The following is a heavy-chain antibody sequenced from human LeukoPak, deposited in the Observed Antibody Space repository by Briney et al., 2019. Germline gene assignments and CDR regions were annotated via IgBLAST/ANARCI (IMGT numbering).Heavy chain of an antibody. D-gene: IGHD6-19*01. CDR3: ARSIAVAGIEEGFDY. Sequence: SVKVSCKASGGTFSSYAISWVRQAPGQGLEWMGGIIPIFGTANYAQKFQGRVTITADKSTSTAYMELSSLRSEGTAVYYCARSIAVAGIEEGFDYWGQGTLVTVSS. CDR2: IIPIFGTA. V-gene: IGHV1-69*06. J-gene: IGHJ4*02. CDR1: GGTFSSYA.